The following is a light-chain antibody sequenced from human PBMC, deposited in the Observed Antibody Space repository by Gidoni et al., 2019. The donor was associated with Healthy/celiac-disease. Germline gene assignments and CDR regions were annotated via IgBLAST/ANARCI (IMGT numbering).Light chain of an antibody. CDR2: DDS. CDR1: NIGSKS. Sequence: YVLPHPPSVSVAPGKTAMITCGGNNIGSKSVHWYQQKPGQAPVLVVYDDSDRPSGIPERFSGSNSGNTATLTISRVEAGDEADYYCQVWDSSSDHPYVVFGGGTKLTVL. CDR3: QVWDSSSDHPYVV. J-gene: IGLJ2*01. V-gene: IGLV3-21*03.